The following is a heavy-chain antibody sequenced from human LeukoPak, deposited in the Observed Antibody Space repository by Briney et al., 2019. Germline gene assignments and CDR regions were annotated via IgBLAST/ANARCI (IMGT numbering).Heavy chain of an antibody. CDR1: VFTFSNYA. D-gene: IGHD6-19*01. J-gene: IGHJ4*02. Sequence: GGSLRLSCAASVFTFSNYAMHWVRQAPGKGLEWVSYISGGSSFTYYVDSVKGRFTISRDNAKNSLYLQMNSLRAEDTAVYYCARDLGYSSGPNYWGQGTRVTVSS. V-gene: IGHV3-21*01. CDR2: ISGGSSFT. CDR3: ARDLGYSSGPNY.